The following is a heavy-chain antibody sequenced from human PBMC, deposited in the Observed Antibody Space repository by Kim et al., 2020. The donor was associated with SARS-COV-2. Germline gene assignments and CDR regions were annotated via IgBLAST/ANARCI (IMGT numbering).Heavy chain of an antibody. D-gene: IGHD6-19*01. CDR3: ARPTISSGGSRPLDY. J-gene: IGHJ4*02. V-gene: IGHV3-30*01. Sequence: DSGKGRFTISRDNSKKTLYLQINSLRAEDMAVYYCARPTISSGGSRPLDYWGQGILVSVSS.